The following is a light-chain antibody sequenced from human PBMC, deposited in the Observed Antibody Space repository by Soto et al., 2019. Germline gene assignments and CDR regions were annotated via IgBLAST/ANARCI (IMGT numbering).Light chain of an antibody. CDR3: QEYNDWRWIA. J-gene: IGKJ4*01. Sequence: IVMTQSPATLSVSPGERATLSCRSSQSISTKLAWYQQKPGQAPRLLIYGASTRATGIPVRFSGSGSGTEFTLTITSLQFEDFAVYYCQEYNDWRWIASGGGTKVEIK. CDR2: GAS. V-gene: IGKV3-15*01. CDR1: QSISTK.